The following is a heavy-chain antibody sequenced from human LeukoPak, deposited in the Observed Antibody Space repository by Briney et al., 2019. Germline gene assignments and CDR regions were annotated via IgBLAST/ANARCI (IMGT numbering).Heavy chain of an antibody. CDR1: GFTFTSYE. J-gene: IGHJ4*02. Sequence: GGSLRLSCAASGFTFTSYEIHWVRQAPGKGLEWVAVVRYDGSYQYYADSVKGRFTISRDNSKNTLYLQMNSLRDEDTAVYYCAREADFSFDYWGQGTLVTVSS. D-gene: IGHD3-3*01. CDR2: VRYDGSYQ. CDR3: AREADFSFDY. V-gene: IGHV3-33*01.